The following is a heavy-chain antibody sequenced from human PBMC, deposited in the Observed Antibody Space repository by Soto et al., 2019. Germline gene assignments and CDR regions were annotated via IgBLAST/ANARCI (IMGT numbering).Heavy chain of an antibody. Sequence: QVQLQQSGPGLVKPSQTLSLTCAISGDSVSSNSAAWNWIRQSPSRGLEWLGRTYYRSKWYNDYAVSVKSRITINPDTSKNQFSLQLNSVTPEDTAVYYCARDLMSLGGPIRYYYYYMDVWGKGTTVTVSS. CDR2: TYYRSKWYN. V-gene: IGHV6-1*01. CDR1: GDSVSSNSAA. J-gene: IGHJ6*03. D-gene: IGHD3-16*01. CDR3: ARDLMSLGGPIRYYYYYMDV.